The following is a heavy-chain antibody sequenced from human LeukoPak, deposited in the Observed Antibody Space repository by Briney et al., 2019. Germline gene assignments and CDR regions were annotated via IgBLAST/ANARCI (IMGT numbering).Heavy chain of an antibody. CDR3: ARDLKMTAAGKIYYGMDV. CDR2: IYSGGST. CDR1: GFTVSSYH. V-gene: IGHV3-66*01. J-gene: IGHJ6*02. Sequence: GGSLRLSCAASGFTVSSYHMSWVRQAPGKGLEWVSVIYSGGSTYYADSVKGRFTISRDNSKNTLHLQMNSLRAEDTAVYYCARDLKMTAAGKIYYGMDVWGQGTTVTVSS. D-gene: IGHD6-13*01.